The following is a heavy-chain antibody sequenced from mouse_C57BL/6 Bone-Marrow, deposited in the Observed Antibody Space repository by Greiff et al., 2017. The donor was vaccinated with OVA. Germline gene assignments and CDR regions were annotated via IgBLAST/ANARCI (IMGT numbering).Heavy chain of an antibody. CDR3: ARAGYSPFDY. V-gene: IGHV1-63*01. CDR2: IYPGGGYT. CDR1: GYTFTNYW. J-gene: IGHJ2*01. Sequence: QVQLQQSGAELVRPGTSVTMSCKASGYTFTNYWIGWAKQRPGHGLEWIGDIYPGGGYTNYNEKFKGKATLTADKSSSTAYMQFSSLTSEDSAIYYCARAGYSPFDYWGQGTTLTVSS. D-gene: IGHD2-12*01.